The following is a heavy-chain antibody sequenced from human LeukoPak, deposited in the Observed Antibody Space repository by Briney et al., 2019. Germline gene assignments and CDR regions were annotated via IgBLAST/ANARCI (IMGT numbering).Heavy chain of an antibody. CDR3: ATVSYDSSGYSFDY. Sequence: ASVKVSCKASGYTFTSYGISWVRQAPGQGLEWMGWISAYNGNTNYAQKLQGRVTMTTDTSTSTAYMELRSLRSDDTAVYYCATVSYDSSGYSFDYWGQGTLVTVSS. CDR2: ISAYNGNT. CDR1: GYTFTSYG. D-gene: IGHD3-22*01. V-gene: IGHV1-18*01. J-gene: IGHJ4*02.